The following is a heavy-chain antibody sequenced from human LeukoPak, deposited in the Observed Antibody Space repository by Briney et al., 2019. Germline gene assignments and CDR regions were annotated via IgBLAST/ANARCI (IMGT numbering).Heavy chain of an antibody. CDR1: GGSISSYY. CDR3: ARDSRFLEWSPLFDAFDI. V-gene: IGHV4-59*01. J-gene: IGHJ3*02. D-gene: IGHD3-3*01. Sequence: PSETLSLTCTVSGGSISSYYWSWIRQPPGKGLEWIGYIYYSGSTNYNPSLKSRVTISVDPSKNQFSLKVSSVTAADTAVYYCARDSRFLEWSPLFDAFDIWGQGTMVTVSS. CDR2: IYYSGST.